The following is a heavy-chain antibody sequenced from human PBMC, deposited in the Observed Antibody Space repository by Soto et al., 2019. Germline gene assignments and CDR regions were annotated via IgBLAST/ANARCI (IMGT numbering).Heavy chain of an antibody. D-gene: IGHD3-10*01. CDR1: GYTFSTYW. CDR2: IYPSDSRV. CDR3: DRGNVANYFQT. Sequence: PGESLKISCKSSGYTFSTYWIVWVRQMPGKGLEWMGIIYPSDSRVNYNPSVQGQVTLSADKSLSTTYLQWSSLKASDTAIYFCDRGNVANYFQTCGQGTPVTVSS. J-gene: IGHJ5*02. V-gene: IGHV5-51*01.